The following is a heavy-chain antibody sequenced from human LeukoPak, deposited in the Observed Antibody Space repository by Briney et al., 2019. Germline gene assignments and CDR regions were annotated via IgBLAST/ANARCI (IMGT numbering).Heavy chain of an antibody. CDR3: ARGWSTSGRPYSFDP. Sequence: GGSLRLSCAASGFTFSSYSMNWVRQAPGKGLEWVSYISSSSSTIYYADSVKGRFTISRDNAKNSLYLQMNSLRAEDTAVYYCARGWSTSGRPYSFDPWGQGTLVTVSS. D-gene: IGHD3-3*01. CDR1: GFTFSSYS. J-gene: IGHJ5*02. CDR2: ISSSSSTI. V-gene: IGHV3-48*01.